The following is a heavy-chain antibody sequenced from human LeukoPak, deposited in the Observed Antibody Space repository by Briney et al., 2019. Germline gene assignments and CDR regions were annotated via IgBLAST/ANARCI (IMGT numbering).Heavy chain of an antibody. V-gene: IGHV4-38-2*01. CDR3: AGYSGWLTHDAFDI. J-gene: IGHJ3*02. D-gene: IGHD6-19*01. CDR1: GYSISSGYY. CDR2: IYHSGST. Sequence: SETLSLTCAVSGYSISSGYYWGWIRQPPGKGLEWIGSIYHSGSTYYNPSLKSRVTISVDTSKNQFSLKLSSVTAADTAVYHCAGYSGWLTHDAFDIWGQGTMVTVSS.